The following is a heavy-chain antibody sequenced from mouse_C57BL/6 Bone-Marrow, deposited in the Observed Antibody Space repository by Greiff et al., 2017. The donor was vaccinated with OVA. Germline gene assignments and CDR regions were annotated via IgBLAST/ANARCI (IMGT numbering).Heavy chain of an antibody. D-gene: IGHD4-1*01. CDR1: GYTFTSYW. J-gene: IGHJ2*01. V-gene: IGHV1-61*01. CDR2: IYPSDSET. CDR3: ARSGLGYYFDY. Sequence: VQLQQPGAELVRPGSSVKLSCKASGYTFTSYWMDWVKQRPGQGLEWIGNIYPSDSETHYNQKFKDKAPLTVDKSSSTAYMQLSSLTSEDSAVYYCARSGLGYYFDYWGQGTTLTVSS.